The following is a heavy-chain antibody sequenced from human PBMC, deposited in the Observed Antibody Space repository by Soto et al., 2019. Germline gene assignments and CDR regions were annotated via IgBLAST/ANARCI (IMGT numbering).Heavy chain of an antibody. Sequence: SVKASCKASGGTLSSYAISWVRQAPGQGLEWIGGIIPIFGTANYAKKFQGRVTITADKSTSTAYMELSSLRSEDTAVYYCAGPYYPVRFLEWNHAFDIWGQGTMVTV. V-gene: IGHV1-69*06. CDR2: IIPIFGTA. J-gene: IGHJ3*02. CDR3: AGPYYPVRFLEWNHAFDI. CDR1: GGTLSSYA. D-gene: IGHD3-3*01.